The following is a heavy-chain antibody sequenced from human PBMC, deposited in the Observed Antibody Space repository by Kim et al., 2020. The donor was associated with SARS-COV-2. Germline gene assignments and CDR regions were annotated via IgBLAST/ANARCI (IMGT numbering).Heavy chain of an antibody. Sequence: GGSLRLSCAASGFTFSSYSMNWVRQAPGKGLEWVSYISSSSSTIYYADSVKGRFTISRDNAKNSLYLQMNSLRDEDTAVYYCARGWDCSGGSCYSGSRRFDPWGQGTLVTVSS. CDR1: GFTFSSYS. V-gene: IGHV3-48*02. CDR3: ARGWDCSGGSCYSGSRRFDP. J-gene: IGHJ5*02. D-gene: IGHD2-15*01. CDR2: ISSSSSTI.